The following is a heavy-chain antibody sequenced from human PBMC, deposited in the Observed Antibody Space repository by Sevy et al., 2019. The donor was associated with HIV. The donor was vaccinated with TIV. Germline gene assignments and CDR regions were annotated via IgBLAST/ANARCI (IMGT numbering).Heavy chain of an antibody. V-gene: IGHV3-48*02. Sequence: GGSLRLSCAASGFTFSSYSMNWVRQAPGKGLEWVSYISSSSSTIYYADSVKGRFTISRDNAKKSRYLQMNSLRDEDTAVYYCARDLDGGNWGHAFDIWGQGTMVTVSS. CDR3: ARDLDGGNWGHAFDI. CDR2: ISSSSSTI. CDR1: GFTFSSYS. D-gene: IGHD7-27*01. J-gene: IGHJ3*02.